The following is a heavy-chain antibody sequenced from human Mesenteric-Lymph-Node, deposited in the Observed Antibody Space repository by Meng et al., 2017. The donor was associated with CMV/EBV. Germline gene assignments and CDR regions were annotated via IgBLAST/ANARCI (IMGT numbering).Heavy chain of an antibody. CDR1: GYTFIDYY. Sequence: QVQLVQSGAEVKKPGASVRVSGKASGYTFIDYYINWVRQAPGQGLEWMGRINPKTGGRSYAQNFQGRVTMTRDTSINTAYMEVNRLNSDDTAMYYCARDRDTDWYSPFDYWGPGTLVTVPQ. D-gene: IGHD3-9*01. J-gene: IGHJ4*02. V-gene: IGHV1-2*06. CDR3: ARDRDTDWYSPFDY. CDR2: INPKTGGR.